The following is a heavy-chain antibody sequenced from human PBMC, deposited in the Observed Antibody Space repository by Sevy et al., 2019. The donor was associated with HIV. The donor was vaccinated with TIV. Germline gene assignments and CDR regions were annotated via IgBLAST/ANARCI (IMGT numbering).Heavy chain of an antibody. V-gene: IGHV3-21*03. D-gene: IGHD3-22*01. Sequence: GGSLRLSCAASGFTFSYYTMNWVRQAPGKGLEWVSSISSGSSYIFYADSMKGRFTVSRDNAKNSLFLQMNSLRDEDTALYYCARSIDYYDNSCYDSWGRGTLVTVFS. CDR2: ISSGSSYI. CDR1: GFTFSYYT. CDR3: ARSIDYYDNSCYDS. J-gene: IGHJ4*02.